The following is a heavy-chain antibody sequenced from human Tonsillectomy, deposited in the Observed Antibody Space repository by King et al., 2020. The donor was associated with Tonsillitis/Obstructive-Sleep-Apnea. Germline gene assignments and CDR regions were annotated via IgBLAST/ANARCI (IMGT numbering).Heavy chain of an antibody. J-gene: IGHJ6*03. CDR3: AHHMSTGQTGNYSYYYYMDV. CDR1: GFSLSTSGVG. V-gene: IGHV2-5*02. Sequence: LTLKESGPTLVKPTQTLTLTCTFSGFSLSTSGVGVGWIRQPPGKALEWLALIYWDDDKRYSPSLKSRLTITKDTSKNQVVLTMTNMDPVDTATYYCAHHMSTGQTGNYSYYYYMDVWGKGTQVTVSS. CDR2: IYWDDDK.